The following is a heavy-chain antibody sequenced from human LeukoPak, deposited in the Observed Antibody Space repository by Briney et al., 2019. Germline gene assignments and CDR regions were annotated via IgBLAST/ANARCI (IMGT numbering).Heavy chain of an antibody. V-gene: IGHV4-39*07. J-gene: IGHJ5*02. CDR2: IHYSGST. CDR3: ARVQVTMVRGVITNWFDP. CDR1: GGSISSSAYH. Sequence: SETLSLTCTVSGGSISSSAYHWGWIRQPPGKGLEWIGSIHYSGSTYYNPSLKSRVTISVDTSKNQFSLKLSSVTAADTAVYYCARVQVTMVRGVITNWFDPWGQGTLVTVSS. D-gene: IGHD3-10*01.